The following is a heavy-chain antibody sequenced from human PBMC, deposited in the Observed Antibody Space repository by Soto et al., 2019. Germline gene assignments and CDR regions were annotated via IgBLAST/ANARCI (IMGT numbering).Heavy chain of an antibody. CDR3: ASGALSSGWYKWFDP. J-gene: IGHJ5*02. V-gene: IGHV1-18*01. Sequence: ASVKVSCKASGYTFTSDCISWVRQAPVQGLEWMGWISAYNGNTNYAQKLQGRVTMTTDTSTSTAYMELRSLRSDDTAVYYCASGALSSGWYKWFDPWGQGTLVTVS. D-gene: IGHD6-19*01. CDR2: ISAYNGNT. CDR1: GYTFTSDC.